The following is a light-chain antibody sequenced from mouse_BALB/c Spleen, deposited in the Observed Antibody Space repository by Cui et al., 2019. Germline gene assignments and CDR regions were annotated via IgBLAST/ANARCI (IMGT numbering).Light chain of an antibody. CDR3: QQWSSYPLT. J-gene: IGKJ5*01. CDR2: DTS. V-gene: IGKV4-55*01. CDR1: SSVSY. Sequence: QVVLTQSPAIMSASPGAKATMTGSSSSSVSYMYWYPQTPGSSPRLLIYDTSNLASGVPVRFSGSGSGTSYSLTISRMEAEDAATYYCQQWSSYPLTFGAGTKLELK.